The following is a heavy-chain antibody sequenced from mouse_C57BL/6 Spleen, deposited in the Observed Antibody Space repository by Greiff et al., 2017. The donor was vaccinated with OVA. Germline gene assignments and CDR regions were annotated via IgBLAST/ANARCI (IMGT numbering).Heavy chain of an antibody. CDR3: ARCWDFAY. V-gene: IGHV1-18*01. D-gene: IGHD4-1*01. J-gene: IGHJ3*01. CDR2: INPNNGGT. Sequence: EVQLQQSGPELVKPGASVKIPCKASGYTFTDYNMDWVKQSHGKSLEWIGDINPNNGGTIYNQKFKGKATLTVDKSSSTAYMELRSLTSEDTAVYYCARCWDFAYWGQGTLVTVSA. CDR1: GYTFTDYN.